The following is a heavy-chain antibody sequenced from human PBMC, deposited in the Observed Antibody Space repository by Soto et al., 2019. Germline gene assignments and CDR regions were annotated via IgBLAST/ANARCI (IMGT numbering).Heavy chain of an antibody. V-gene: IGHV4-30-4*01. CDR2: IFYSGGT. Sequence: SLTCSVSDDSMSTGVHYWSWIRRPPGKGLEWIGYIFYSGGTLYNPSLKSRVSISIDTSKNQFSLKLSSVTAADTAIYYCARGRFEDSHDFWGQGTRVTVSS. D-gene: IGHD3-10*01. CDR1: DDSMSTGVHY. CDR3: ARGRFEDSHDF. J-gene: IGHJ4*02.